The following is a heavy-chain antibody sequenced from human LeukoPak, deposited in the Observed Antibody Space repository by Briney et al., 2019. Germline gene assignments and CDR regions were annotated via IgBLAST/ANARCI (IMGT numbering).Heavy chain of an antibody. J-gene: IGHJ4*02. CDR2: INTDTRNP. CDR3: AISMWQQPY. V-gene: IGHV7-4-1*02. D-gene: IGHD6-13*01. CDR1: GYSFTSYA. Sequence: ASVKVSCKASGYSFTSYAMNWVRQAPGQGLEWMGWINTDTRNPTYAQGFTGRFVFSLDTSVSTAYLQISSLKAEDTAVYYCAISMWQQPYWGQGTLVTVSS.